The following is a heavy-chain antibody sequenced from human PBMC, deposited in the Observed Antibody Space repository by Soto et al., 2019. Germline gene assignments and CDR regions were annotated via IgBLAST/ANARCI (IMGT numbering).Heavy chain of an antibody. CDR1: GYTSTIYS. CDR3: GRDSSSAYTRRLDV. CDR2: ISTYNGDI. J-gene: IGHJ6*02. D-gene: IGHD3-22*01. Sequence: ASVKVSCKASGYTSTIYSMHWVRQAPGQGLEWMGWISTYNGDIKYAQQLQGRVTMTTDTSTSTAYMEVRSLRSDDTAVYFCGRDSSSAYTRRLDVWGQGTTVTVSS. V-gene: IGHV1-18*01.